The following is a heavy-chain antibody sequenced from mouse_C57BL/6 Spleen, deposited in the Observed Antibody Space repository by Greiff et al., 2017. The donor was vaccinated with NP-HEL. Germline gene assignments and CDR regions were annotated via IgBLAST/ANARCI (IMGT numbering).Heavy chain of an antibody. CDR3: ARVITGTFAY. CDR2: INPNNGGT. V-gene: IGHV1-18*01. Sequence: EVQLQESGPELVKPGASVKIPCKASGYTFTDYNMDWVKQSHGKSLEWIGDINPNNGGTIYNQKFKGKATLTVDKSSSTAYMELRSLTSEDTAVYYCARVITGTFAYWGQGTLVTVSA. CDR1: GYTFTDYN. J-gene: IGHJ3*01. D-gene: IGHD4-1*01.